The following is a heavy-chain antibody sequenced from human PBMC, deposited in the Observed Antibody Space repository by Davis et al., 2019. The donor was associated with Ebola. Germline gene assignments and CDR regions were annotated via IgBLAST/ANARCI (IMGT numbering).Heavy chain of an antibody. CDR3: ARGLVGGYYYDSSGL. D-gene: IGHD3-22*01. CDR1: GYTFTGYY. V-gene: IGHV1-2*02. CDR2: INPNSGGT. Sequence: ASVKVSCKASGYTFTGYYMHWVRQAPGQGLEWMGWINPNSGGTNYAQKFQGRVTMTRNTSISTAYMELSSLRSEDTAVYYCARGLVGGYYYDSSGLWGQGTLVTVSS. J-gene: IGHJ4*02.